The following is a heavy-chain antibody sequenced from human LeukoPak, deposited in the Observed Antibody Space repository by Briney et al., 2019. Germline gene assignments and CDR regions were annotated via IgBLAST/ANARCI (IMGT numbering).Heavy chain of an antibody. V-gene: IGHV1-18*01. D-gene: IGHD1/OR15-1a*01. J-gene: IGHJ4*02. CDR1: GYTFTTHD. CDR2: ISAYNGYT. Sequence: ASVKVSCKTSGYTFTTHDINWVRQAPGQGLGWMGRISAYNGYTNYGRRFQGRVTMTTDTSTNTAYMELRSLRSDDTAVYYCARVGTGTRSFDSWGQGTLVTVSS. CDR3: ARVGTGTRSFDS.